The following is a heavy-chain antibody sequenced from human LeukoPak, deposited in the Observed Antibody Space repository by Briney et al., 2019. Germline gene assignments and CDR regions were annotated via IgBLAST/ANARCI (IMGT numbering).Heavy chain of an antibody. J-gene: IGHJ4*02. CDR2: ISHEGSQT. V-gene: IGHV3-30*03. D-gene: IGHD6-19*01. Sequence: GGSLRLSCAASGFSFGSYGIHWVRQAPGKGLEWVAVISHEGSQTYYADSVRGRFTISRDNSKNMVYLQMNSLKAEDTAVYYCARTREQWQVLDYWGQGTLVTVSS. CDR1: GFSFGSYG. CDR3: ARTREQWQVLDY.